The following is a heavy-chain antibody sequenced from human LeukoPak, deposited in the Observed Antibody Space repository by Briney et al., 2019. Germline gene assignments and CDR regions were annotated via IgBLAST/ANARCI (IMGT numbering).Heavy chain of an antibody. D-gene: IGHD3-3*01. CDR1: GFTFSTYW. J-gene: IGHJ4*02. V-gene: IGHV3-7*01. CDR3: AKDSDFSSGYYDY. CDR2: IKQDGTEK. Sequence: GGSLRLSCAASGFTFSTYWMGWVRQAPGKGLEWVANIKQDGTEKYYVDSVKGRFTISRDNAKNSLYLQTNSLRAEDTAVYYCAKDSDFSSGYYDYWGQGTLVTVSS.